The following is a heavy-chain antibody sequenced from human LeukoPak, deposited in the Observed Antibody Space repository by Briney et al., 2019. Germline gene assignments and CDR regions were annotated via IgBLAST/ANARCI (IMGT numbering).Heavy chain of an antibody. CDR2: IYSDNT. Sequence: GGSLRLSCAASGFTFSSYWMSWFRQAPGKGLEWVSFIYSDNTHYSDSVKGRFTISRDNSKNTLYLQMNSLRAEDTAVYYCARRAGAYSHPYDYWGQGTLVTVSS. CDR1: GFTFSSYW. D-gene: IGHD4/OR15-4a*01. V-gene: IGHV3-53*01. J-gene: IGHJ4*02. CDR3: ARRAGAYSHPYDY.